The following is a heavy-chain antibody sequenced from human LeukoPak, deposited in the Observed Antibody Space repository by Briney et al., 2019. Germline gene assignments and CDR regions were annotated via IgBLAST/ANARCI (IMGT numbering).Heavy chain of an antibody. Sequence: GGSLRLSCPASGFTFSSYALSWVRQAPGKGLEWVSALSGLGGVTYYADSVKGRFTISRDNSKSTVFLQMNGLRAEDTAVYYCAKEGGAAYNLNYFDPWGQGALVTVSS. J-gene: IGHJ5*02. CDR1: GFTFSSYA. D-gene: IGHD1-1*01. CDR3: AKEGGAAYNLNYFDP. CDR2: LSGLGGVT. V-gene: IGHV3-23*01.